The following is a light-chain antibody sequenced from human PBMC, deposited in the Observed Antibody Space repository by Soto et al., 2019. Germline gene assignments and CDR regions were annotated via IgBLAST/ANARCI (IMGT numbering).Light chain of an antibody. CDR2: DVT. V-gene: IGLV2-14*03. J-gene: IGLJ1*01. Sequence: QSVLTQPASVSGSPGQSITISCTGTSSDVGNNNYVSWYQHNPGRAPKVMICDVTNRPSGVSNRFSGSKSGNTASLTISGLQAEDEADYYCSSFTGSSYVFGTGTKSPS. CDR3: SSFTGSSYV. CDR1: SSDVGNNNY.